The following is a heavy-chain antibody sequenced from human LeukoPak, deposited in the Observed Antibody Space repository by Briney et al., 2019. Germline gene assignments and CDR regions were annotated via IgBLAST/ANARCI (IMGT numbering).Heavy chain of an antibody. CDR1: GFTFYDYG. D-gene: IGHD4-17*01. V-gene: IGHV3-20*04. CDR2: ISWNGGSI. Sequence: GGSLRLSCAASGFTFYDYGMNWVRQAPGKGLEWVSGISWNGGSIAYADSVKGRFTISRDSAKNSLYLQMNSLRAEDTAVYYCARANYGDYFDYWGQGTLVTVSS. J-gene: IGHJ4*02. CDR3: ARANYGDYFDY.